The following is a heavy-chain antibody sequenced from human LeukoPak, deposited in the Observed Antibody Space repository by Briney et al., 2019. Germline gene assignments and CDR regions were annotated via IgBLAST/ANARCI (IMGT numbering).Heavy chain of an antibody. V-gene: IGHV3-30*18. D-gene: IGHD6-13*01. CDR3: AKDSSSYGMDV. CDR2: ISYDGSNK. CDR1: GLNFTDYD. Sequence: GGSLRLSCEASGLNFTDYDMDWVRQAPGKGLEWVAVISYDGSNKYYADSVKGRFTISRDNSKNTLYLQMNSLRAEDTAVYYCAKDSSSYGMDVWGQGTTVTVSS. J-gene: IGHJ6*02.